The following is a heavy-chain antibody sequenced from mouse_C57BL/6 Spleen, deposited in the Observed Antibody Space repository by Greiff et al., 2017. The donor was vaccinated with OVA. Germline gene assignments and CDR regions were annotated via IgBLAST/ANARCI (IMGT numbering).Heavy chain of an antibody. Sequence: QVQLQQPGTELVKPGASVKLSCKASGYTFTSYWMHWVKQRPGQGLELIGNINPSNGGTNYNEKFKSKATLTVDKSSSTAYMQLSSLTSEDSAVYYCARWVVTSYWYFDVWGTGTTVTVSS. V-gene: IGHV1-53*01. D-gene: IGHD2-2*01. CDR3: ARWVVTSYWYFDV. CDR2: INPSNGGT. J-gene: IGHJ1*03. CDR1: GYTFTSYW.